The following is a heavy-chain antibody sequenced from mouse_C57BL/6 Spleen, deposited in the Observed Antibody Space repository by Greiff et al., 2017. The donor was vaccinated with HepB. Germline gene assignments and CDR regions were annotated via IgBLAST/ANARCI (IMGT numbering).Heavy chain of an antibody. CDR1: GYTFTSYD. Sequence: LVESGPELVKPGASVKLSCKASGYTFTSYDINWVKQRPGQGLEWIGWIYPRDGSTKYNEKFKGKATLTVDTSSSTAYMELHSLTSEDSAVYFCARYGSHGFDYWGQGTTLTVSS. J-gene: IGHJ2*01. CDR3: ARYGSHGFDY. D-gene: IGHD2-2*01. V-gene: IGHV1-85*01. CDR2: IYPRDGST.